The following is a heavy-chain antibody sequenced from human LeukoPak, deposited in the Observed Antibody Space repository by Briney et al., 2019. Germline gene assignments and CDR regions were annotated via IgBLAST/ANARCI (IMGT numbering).Heavy chain of an antibody. CDR3: ARKGVVVVAATPEAFDI. CDR1: GYTFTVYY. J-gene: IGHJ3*02. Sequence: GASVTVSFKASGYTFTVYYMHWVRQAPGQGGEGMGWINPNSGGTKYAQKFQGRVTFTADKSTSTAYMELSSLRSEDTAVYYCARKGVVVVAATPEAFDIWGQGTLVTVSS. V-gene: IGHV1-2*02. CDR2: INPNSGGT. D-gene: IGHD2-15*01.